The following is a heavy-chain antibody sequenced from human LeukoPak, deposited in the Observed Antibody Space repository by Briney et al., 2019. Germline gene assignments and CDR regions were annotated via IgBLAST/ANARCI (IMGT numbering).Heavy chain of an antibody. V-gene: IGHV1-69*06. J-gene: IGHJ6*04. Sequence: SVKVSCKASGGTVGSYAISWVRQAPGQGLEWMGGIIPIFGTANYAQKFQGRVTITADKSTSTAYMELSSLRSEDTAVYYCASRYCSSTSCYDYYYGMDVWGKGTTVTVSS. CDR2: IIPIFGTA. CDR1: GGTVGSYA. CDR3: ASRYCSSTSCYDYYYGMDV. D-gene: IGHD2-2*01.